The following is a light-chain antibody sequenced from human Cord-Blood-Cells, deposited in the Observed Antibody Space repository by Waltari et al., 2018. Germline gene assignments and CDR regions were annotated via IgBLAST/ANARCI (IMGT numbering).Light chain of an antibody. CDR2: AAS. CDR1: QSNSSY. J-gene: IGKJ2*01. Sequence: DIQMTQPPSSLSASVGDRVTITCRASQSNSSYLNWYQQKPGKAPKLLIYAASSLQSGVPSRFSGSGSGTDFTLTISSLQPEDFATYYCQQSYSTPYTFGQGTKLEIK. V-gene: IGKV1-39*01. CDR3: QQSYSTPYT.